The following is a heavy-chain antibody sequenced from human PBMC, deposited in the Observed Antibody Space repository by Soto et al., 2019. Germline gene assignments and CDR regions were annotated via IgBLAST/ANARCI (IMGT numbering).Heavy chain of an antibody. CDR1: GYTFTSYD. V-gene: IGHV1-8*01. Sequence: QVQLVQSGAEVKKPGASVKLSCKASGYTFTSYDINWVRQATGQGLEWMGWMNPNSGNTGYAQKFQGRVTMTRNTSISTAYMELSSLRSEDTAVYYCATGRGLERAIRSDYWGQGTLVTVSS. D-gene: IGHD1-1*01. CDR3: ATGRGLERAIRSDY. J-gene: IGHJ4*02. CDR2: MNPNSGNT.